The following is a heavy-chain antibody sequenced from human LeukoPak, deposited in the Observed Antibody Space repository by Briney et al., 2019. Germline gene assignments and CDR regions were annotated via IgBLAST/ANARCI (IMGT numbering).Heavy chain of an antibody. CDR2: ISGSGGGT. Sequence: GGSLRLSCAASGFTFSSYVLSWVRQAPGKGLEWVSAISGSGGGTYYADSVKGRFTISRDNSKNTLYLQMNSLRAEDTAVYYCAKETEWELLGHAFDIWGQGTMVTVSS. CDR3: AKETEWELLGHAFDI. J-gene: IGHJ3*02. D-gene: IGHD1-26*01. V-gene: IGHV3-23*01. CDR1: GFTFSSYV.